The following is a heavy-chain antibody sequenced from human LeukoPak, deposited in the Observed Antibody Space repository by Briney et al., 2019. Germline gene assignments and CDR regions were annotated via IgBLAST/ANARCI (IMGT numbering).Heavy chain of an antibody. V-gene: IGHV4-30-2*01. CDR2: IYHSVST. CDR3: ARANGYYGSGIRYFDY. J-gene: IGHJ4*02. D-gene: IGHD3-10*01. CDR1: GGSISSGDYS. Sequence: SQTLSLTCAVSGGSISSGDYSWNWIRQPPGKGLEWIGYIYHSVSTYYNPSLKSRVTISLEKSKNQFSLKLTSVTAADAALYYCARANGYYGSGIRYFDYWGQGTLVTVSS.